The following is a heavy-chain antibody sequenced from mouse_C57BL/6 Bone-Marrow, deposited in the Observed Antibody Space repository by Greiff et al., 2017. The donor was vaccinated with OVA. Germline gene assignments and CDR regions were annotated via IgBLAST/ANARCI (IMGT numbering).Heavy chain of an antibody. J-gene: IGHJ3*02. CDR3: ASFYGYYW. D-gene: IGHD2-3*01. V-gene: IGHV2-6*01. CDR1: GFSLTSYG. CDR2: IWGVGST. Sequence: VKVVESGPGLVAPSQSLSITCTVSGFSLTSYGVDWVRQSPGKGLEWLGVIWGVGSTNYNSALKSRMSISKDNSKSQVFFQMSSLQTDDTAMYYFASFYGYYWWGQGTLVTVSA.